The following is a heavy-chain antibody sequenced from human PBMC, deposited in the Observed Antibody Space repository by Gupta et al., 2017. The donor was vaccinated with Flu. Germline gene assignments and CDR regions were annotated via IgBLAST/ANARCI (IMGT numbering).Heavy chain of an antibody. V-gene: IGHV3-23*01. D-gene: IGHD4-17*01. Sequence: YAMGWVRQAPGKGLEWVSAISGSGGSTYYADSVEGRFTISRDNSKNTLYLQMNSLRAEDTAVYYCAKVSDYDYYYYGMDVWGQGTTVTVSS. J-gene: IGHJ6*02. CDR1: YA. CDR2: ISGSGGST. CDR3: AKVSDYDYYYYGMDV.